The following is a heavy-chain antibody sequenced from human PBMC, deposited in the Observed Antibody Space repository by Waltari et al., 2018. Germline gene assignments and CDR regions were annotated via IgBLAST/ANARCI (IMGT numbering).Heavy chain of an antibody. CDR2: FDPEDGET. CDR3: ATGVIAARLRRYYYYYGMDV. Sequence: QVQLVQSGAEVKKPGASVKVSCKVSGYTLTELSMHWVRQAPGKGLEWMGGFDPEDGETSYAQKFQGRVTMTEDTSTDTAYMELSSLRSEDTAVYYCATGVIAARLRRYYYYYGMDVWGQGTTVTVSS. CDR1: GYTLTELS. D-gene: IGHD6-6*01. J-gene: IGHJ6*02. V-gene: IGHV1-24*01.